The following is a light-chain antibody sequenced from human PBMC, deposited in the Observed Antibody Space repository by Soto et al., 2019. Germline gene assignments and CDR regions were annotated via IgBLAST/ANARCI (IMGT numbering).Light chain of an antibody. Sequence: EIAMTQSPAPLSVSPGERATLSCRSSQRVSRNLAWYQQKPGQAPRLLIYDASTRATGIPDRFSGSGSETEFTLTISSLQSEDYAIYYCQQYNNWPPWTLGQGTKVDIK. CDR3: QQYNNWPPWT. CDR1: QRVSRN. V-gene: IGKV3-15*01. J-gene: IGKJ1*01. CDR2: DAS.